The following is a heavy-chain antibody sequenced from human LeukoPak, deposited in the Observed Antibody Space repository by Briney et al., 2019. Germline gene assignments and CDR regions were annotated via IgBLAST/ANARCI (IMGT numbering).Heavy chain of an antibody. CDR2: IYYSGST. V-gene: IGHV4-59*01. Sequence: SETLSLTCTVSGGSISSYYWSWIRQPPGKGLEWIGYIYYSGSTNYNPSLKSRVTISVDTSKNQFSLKLSSVTAADTAVYYCASITMVRGVDRWGQGTLVTVSS. CDR1: GGSISSYY. CDR3: ASITMVRGVDR. D-gene: IGHD3-10*01. J-gene: IGHJ5*02.